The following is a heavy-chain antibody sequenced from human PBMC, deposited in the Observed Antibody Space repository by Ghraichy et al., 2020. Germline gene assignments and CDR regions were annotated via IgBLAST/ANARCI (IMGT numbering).Heavy chain of an antibody. V-gene: IGHV4-59*01. CDR1: GAFISSYY. CDR3: ARIVIPGRLLDADY. Sequence: SQTLSLTCSVSGAFISSYYLTWIRQPPGKGLEWIGNIYDSGSTHYNPSLMRRVTISIDTSKSQFSLKLRSVTAADTAVYYCARIVIPGRLLDADYWGQGTLVPVSS. D-gene: IGHD2-21*01. J-gene: IGHJ4*02. CDR2: IYDSGST.